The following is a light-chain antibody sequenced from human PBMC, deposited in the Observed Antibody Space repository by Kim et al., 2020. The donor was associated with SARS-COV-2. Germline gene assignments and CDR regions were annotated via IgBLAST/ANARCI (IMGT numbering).Light chain of an antibody. CDR3: SSYTSSSTVV. CDR2: DVS. Sequence: GQSITISCTGTSSDVGGYNYVSWYQQHPGKAPKLMLYDVSNRPSGVSNRFSGSKSGNTASLTISGLQAEDDADYYCSSYTSSSTVVFGGGTQLTVL. CDR1: SSDVGGYNY. V-gene: IGLV2-14*03. J-gene: IGLJ2*01.